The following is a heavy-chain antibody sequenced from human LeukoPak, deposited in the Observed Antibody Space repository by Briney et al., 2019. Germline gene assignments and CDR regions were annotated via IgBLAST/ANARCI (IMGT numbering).Heavy chain of an antibody. Sequence: GGSLRLSCAASGFTFSSYAMSWVRQPPGKGLEWVSAISGSGGSTYYADSVKGRFTISRDNSKNTLYLQMNSLRAEDTAVYYCAKAPWGRSSWYDYWGEGTLVSVSS. CDR1: GFTFSSYA. D-gene: IGHD6-13*01. V-gene: IGHV3-23*01. CDR3: AKAPWGRSSWYDY. J-gene: IGHJ4*02. CDR2: ISGSGGST.